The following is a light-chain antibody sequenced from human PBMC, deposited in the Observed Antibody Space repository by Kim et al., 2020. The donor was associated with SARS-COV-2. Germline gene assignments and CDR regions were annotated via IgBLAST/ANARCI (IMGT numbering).Light chain of an antibody. Sequence: SYELTQPPSVSVSPGQIASITCSGDKLGDKYACWYQQKPGQSPVLVIYQDSKRPSGIPERFSGSNSGNTATLTISGTQAMDEADYYCQAWDSSTAYVVFG. CDR3: QAWDSSTAYVV. J-gene: IGLJ2*01. V-gene: IGLV3-1*01. CDR2: QDS. CDR1: KLGDKY.